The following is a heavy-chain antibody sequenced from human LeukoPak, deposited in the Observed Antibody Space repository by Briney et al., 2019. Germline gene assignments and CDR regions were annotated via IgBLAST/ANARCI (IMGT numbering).Heavy chain of an antibody. CDR3: AKAWCTNCYFFDY. D-gene: IGHD2-2*01. V-gene: IGHV3-23*01. CDR2: ISGSGSAT. CDR1: GFTFSSYV. J-gene: IGHJ4*02. Sequence: PGGSLRLSCAASGFTFSSYVMSWVRQAPGKGLEWVSAISGSGSATSYADSVKGRFTISRDNSKNTLYLQMNNLRDEDTAVYHCAKAWCTNCYFFDYWGQGTLVTVSS.